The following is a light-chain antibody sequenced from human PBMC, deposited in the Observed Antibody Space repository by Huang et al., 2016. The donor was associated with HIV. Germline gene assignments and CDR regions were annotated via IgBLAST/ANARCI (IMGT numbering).Light chain of an antibody. Sequence: EIVLTQSPATLSLSPGERATLSCRASQSVSSYLAWYQHKPGQAPRLLINDVSNRATGIPARFSGSGSGTDFTLTISSLEPEDFAVYYCHQRTDWPWTFGQGTKVEIK. CDR3: HQRTDWPWT. CDR1: QSVSSY. V-gene: IGKV3-11*01. J-gene: IGKJ1*01. CDR2: DVS.